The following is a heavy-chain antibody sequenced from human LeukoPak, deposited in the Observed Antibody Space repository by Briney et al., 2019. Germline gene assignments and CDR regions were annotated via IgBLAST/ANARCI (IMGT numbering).Heavy chain of an antibody. CDR3: ARGGPFHHDAFDI. J-gene: IGHJ3*02. Sequence: EAPVKVSCKASGYTFTGYYMHWVRQAPGQGLEWMGWINPNSGGTNYAQKFQGRITMTRDTSISTAYMELSRLRSDDTAVYYCARGGPFHHDAFDIWGQGTMVTVSS. CDR1: GYTFTGYY. D-gene: IGHD3-16*01. V-gene: IGHV1-2*02. CDR2: INPNSGGT.